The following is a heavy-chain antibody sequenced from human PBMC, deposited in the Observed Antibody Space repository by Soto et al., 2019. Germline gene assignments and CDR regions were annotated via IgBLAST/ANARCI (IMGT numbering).Heavy chain of an antibody. J-gene: IGHJ6*02. CDR1: GGTFSSYT. Sequence: ASVKVSCKASGGTFSSYTISWVRQAPGQGLEWMGRIIPILGIANYAQKFQGRVTITADKSTSTAYMELSSLRSEDTAVYYWARAVNYDSSGYYSDYYYYYGMDVWG. D-gene: IGHD3-22*01. V-gene: IGHV1-69*02. CDR3: ARAVNYDSSGYYSDYYYYYGMDV. CDR2: IIPILGIA.